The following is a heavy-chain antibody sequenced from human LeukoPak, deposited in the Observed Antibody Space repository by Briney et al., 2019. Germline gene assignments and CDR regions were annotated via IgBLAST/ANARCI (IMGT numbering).Heavy chain of an antibody. V-gene: IGHV4-61*08. CDR3: ARSFGNYYDISGYEDY. CDR2: IYYSGST. J-gene: IGHJ4*02. CDR1: GGSISSGGYY. Sequence: KPSETLSLTCTVSGGSISSGGYYWSWIRQHPGKGLEWIGYIYYSGSTNYHPSLKSRVSISVDTSKKQFSLKLSSVTAADTAVYYCARSFGNYYDISGYEDYWGQGTLVTVSS. D-gene: IGHD3-22*01.